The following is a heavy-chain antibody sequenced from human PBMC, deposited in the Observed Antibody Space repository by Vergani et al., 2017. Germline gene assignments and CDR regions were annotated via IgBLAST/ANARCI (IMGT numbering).Heavy chain of an antibody. CDR1: GGSINTGAYY. Sequence: QVQLQESGPRLVRPSQTLSLTCTVSGGSINTGAYYWSWIRQPPGKGLEWIGEINHSGSTNYNPSLKSRVTISVDTSKNQFSLKLSSVTAADTAVYYCARALSRDSRYRNYYYMDVWGKGTTVTVSS. J-gene: IGHJ6*03. V-gene: IGHV4-30-4*08. CDR2: INHSGST. D-gene: IGHD2-2*02. CDR3: ARALSRDSRYRNYYYMDV.